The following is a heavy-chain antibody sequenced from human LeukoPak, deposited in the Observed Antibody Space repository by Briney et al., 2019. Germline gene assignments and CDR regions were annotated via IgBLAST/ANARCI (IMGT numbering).Heavy chain of an antibody. D-gene: IGHD3-10*01. Sequence: ASVKVSCKASGYTFTGYYMHWVRQAPGQGLEWMGWINPNSGGTNYAQKFQGRVTMTRDTPISTAYMELTRLRSDDTAVYYCASSYGSGSYYKLGFDYWGQGTLVTVSS. CDR1: GYTFTGYY. V-gene: IGHV1-2*02. J-gene: IGHJ4*02. CDR3: ASSYGSGSYYKLGFDY. CDR2: INPNSGGT.